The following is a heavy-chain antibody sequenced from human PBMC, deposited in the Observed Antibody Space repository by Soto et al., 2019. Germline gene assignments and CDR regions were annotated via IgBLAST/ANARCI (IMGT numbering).Heavy chain of an antibody. CDR2: FIPIIGGG. D-gene: IGHD2-15*01. J-gene: IGHJ3*01. Sequence: QVQLVQSGAEVKKPGSSVKVSCKASGGTFRNLAINWVRQAPGQGLEWMGGFIPIIGGGINAQKLQGRGTITSDESTSTAYMELSSLKSEDTALYFCARRSVSHSNAFDFWGQGTMVTVSS. CDR3: ARRSVSHSNAFDF. CDR1: GGTFRNLA. V-gene: IGHV1-69*01.